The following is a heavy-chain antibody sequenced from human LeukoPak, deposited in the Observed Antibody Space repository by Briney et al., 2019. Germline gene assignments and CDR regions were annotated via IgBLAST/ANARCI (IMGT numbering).Heavy chain of an antibody. Sequence: ASVKVSCKASGYTFTNYDINWVRQAPGQGLEWMGWISTDNGNTHYSHKFQGRVTMTRDTSTSTAYMEVRSLRSDDTAVYYCVRDPSNTSGWKTWFDPWGQGTLVTVSS. V-gene: IGHV1-18*01. CDR2: ISTDNGNT. CDR1: GYTFTNYD. J-gene: IGHJ5*02. D-gene: IGHD6-19*01. CDR3: VRDPSNTSGWKTWFDP.